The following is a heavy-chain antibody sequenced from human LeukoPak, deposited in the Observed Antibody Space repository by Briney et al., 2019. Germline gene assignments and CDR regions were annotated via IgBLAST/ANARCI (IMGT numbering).Heavy chain of an antibody. CDR1: ASGLTFSSHS. J-gene: IGHJ4*02. V-gene: IGHV3-23*01. CDR3: AKAERYCSSTRCPPWYFDY. D-gene: IGHD2-2*01. CDR2: ISGSGGST. Sequence: GGSLRLSCAASASGLTFSSHSMNWVRQAPGKGLEWASAISGSGGSTYYADSVKGRFTISRDNSKNTLYLQMNSLRAEDTAVYYCAKAERYCSSTRCPPWYFDYWGQATLVTVSS.